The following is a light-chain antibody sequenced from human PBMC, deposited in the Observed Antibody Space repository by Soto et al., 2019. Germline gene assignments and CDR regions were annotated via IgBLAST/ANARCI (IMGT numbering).Light chain of an antibody. CDR2: GAS. V-gene: IGKV3-15*01. Sequence: IVMRQSPGTLSVSPGERATLSCRASQSITSDLACYQHKPGQTPRLLIHGASNRATGIPARFSGVGSGTEFTLTISSLQSEDFGVYYCQQYNKWPQTFGQGTRLEIK. J-gene: IGKJ5*01. CDR3: QQYNKWPQT. CDR1: QSITSD.